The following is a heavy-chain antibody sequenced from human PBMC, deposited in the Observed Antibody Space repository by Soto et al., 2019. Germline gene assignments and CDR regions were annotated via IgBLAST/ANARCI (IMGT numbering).Heavy chain of an antibody. D-gene: IGHD3-22*01. CDR2: IIPILGVA. V-gene: IGHV1-69*08. CDR1: GGTFSSYT. CDR3: ARDLDDEVVSFDY. J-gene: IGHJ4*02. Sequence: QVQLVQSGAEVKKPGSSVKVSCKASGGTFSSYTISWGRQAPGQGLEWMGRIIPILGVANYAQKFQGRVTITADKSTSTAYMELSSLRSEDTAVYYCARDLDDEVVSFDYWGQGTLVTVSS.